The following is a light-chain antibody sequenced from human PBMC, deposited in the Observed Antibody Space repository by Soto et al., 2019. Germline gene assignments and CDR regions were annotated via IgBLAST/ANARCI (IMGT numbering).Light chain of an antibody. CDR3: QQRSNWPPIT. CDR2: DAS. J-gene: IGKJ5*01. Sequence: EVVMTQSPSTLSVSPGERATLSCRAIQSVSSSYLAWYQRKPGQAPRLLIYDASNRATGIPARFSGSGSGTDFTLTISSLEPEDFAVYYCQQRSNWPPITFGQGTRLEI. V-gene: IGKV3-11*01. CDR1: QSVSSSY.